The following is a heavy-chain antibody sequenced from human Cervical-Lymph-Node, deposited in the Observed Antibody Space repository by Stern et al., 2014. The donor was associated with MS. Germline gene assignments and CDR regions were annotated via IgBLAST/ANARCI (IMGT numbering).Heavy chain of an antibody. CDR1: GYIFGNFY. J-gene: IGHJ4*02. Sequence: VQLVQSGAEVKKPGASVRVSCKSSGYIFGNFYMHWVRQAPGEGLEWVGMINPRGGSSSYAQKFRGRLTIPSDTSTSTVYMELSSLRSEDTAVYYCARPGYSGYDWQFYFDSWGRGTLVTGSS. V-gene: IGHV1-46*01. CDR2: INPRGGSS. CDR3: ARPGYSGYDWQFYFDS. D-gene: IGHD5-12*01.